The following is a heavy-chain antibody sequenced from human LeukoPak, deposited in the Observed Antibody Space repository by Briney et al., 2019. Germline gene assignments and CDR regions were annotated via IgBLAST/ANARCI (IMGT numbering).Heavy chain of an antibody. CDR1: GVSFDDYY. V-gene: IGHV4-34*01. CDR3: TRMTTGHDY. J-gene: IGHJ4*02. CDR2: INHSGYT. Sequence: PSETLSLTCAVSGVSFDDYYWSGVRQTPGKGLEWIGEINHSGYTNDSPSLKSRVTLSINTSRKQFSLNLRSVTVADAGIYYCTRMTTGHDYWGQGTLVTVSS. D-gene: IGHD4-17*01.